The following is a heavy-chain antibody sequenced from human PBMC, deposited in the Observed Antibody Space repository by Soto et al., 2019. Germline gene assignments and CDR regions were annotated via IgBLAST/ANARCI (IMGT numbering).Heavy chain of an antibody. CDR2: IYHSGST. Sequence: PSETLSLTCAVSGYSISSGYYWGWIRQPPGKGLEWIGSIYHSGSTYYNPSLKSRVTISVDTSKNQFSLELSSVTAADTAVYYCARAEPPIAVAGTTPSYYFDYWGQGTLVTVSS. J-gene: IGHJ4*02. CDR3: ARAEPPIAVAGTTPSYYFDY. V-gene: IGHV4-38-2*01. CDR1: GYSISSGYY. D-gene: IGHD6-19*01.